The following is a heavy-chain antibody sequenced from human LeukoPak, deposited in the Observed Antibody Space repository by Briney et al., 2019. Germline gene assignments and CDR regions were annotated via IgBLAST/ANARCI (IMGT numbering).Heavy chain of an antibody. J-gene: IGHJ5*02. D-gene: IGHD6-13*01. CDR1: GGSISSSSYY. CDR2: IYYSGST. V-gene: IGHV4-39*07. CDR3: ARACGSWYEFNWFDP. Sequence: PSETLSLTCTVSGGSISSSSYYWGWIRQPPGKGLEWIGSIYYSGSTYYNPSLKSRVTISVDTSKNQFSLKLSSVTAADTAVYYCARACGSWYEFNWFDPWGQGTPVTVSS.